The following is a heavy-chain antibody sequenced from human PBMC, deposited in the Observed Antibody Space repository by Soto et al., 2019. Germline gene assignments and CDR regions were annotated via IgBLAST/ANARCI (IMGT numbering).Heavy chain of an antibody. Sequence: EVQLLESGGGLVQPGGSLRLSCSASGFTFSTHAMNWARQAPGKGLEWVSSISGSGDGTYYADFVKGRFTISRDNSRNTLYLQMNSLRAEDTAVYYCAKDCTYAKCFAYWGQGTLVTVSS. J-gene: IGHJ4*02. D-gene: IGHD2-8*01. CDR2: ISGSGDGT. V-gene: IGHV3-23*01. CDR1: GFTFSTHA. CDR3: AKDCTYAKCFAY.